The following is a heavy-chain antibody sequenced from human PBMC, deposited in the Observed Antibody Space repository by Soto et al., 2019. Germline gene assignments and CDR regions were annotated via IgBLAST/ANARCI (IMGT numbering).Heavy chain of an antibody. J-gene: IGHJ4*02. V-gene: IGHV4-4*02. CDR2: IFHSGIT. CDR1: GDSISSTHW. CDR3: ARGFSGYCSGGSCSSFDY. D-gene: IGHD2-15*01. Sequence: QVQLQESGPGLVKPSGTLSLTCAVSGDSISSTHWWTWVRQPPGKGLEYIGQIFHSGITNYNPSLESLVTISLDKSKSQFSLELNSVTGADTAIYYCARGFSGYCSGGSCSSFDYWGQGTLVTVSS.